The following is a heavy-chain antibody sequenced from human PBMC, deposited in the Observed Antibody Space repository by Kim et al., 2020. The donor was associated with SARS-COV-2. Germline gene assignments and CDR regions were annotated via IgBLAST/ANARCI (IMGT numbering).Heavy chain of an antibody. Sequence: GGSLRLSCAASGFDFSRHGMHWVRQAPGKGPEWVAVISNDGTGKYYADSVKGRFTISRDNPKNTVYLQMNSLRGEDTAVYYCAKVPGTGFYFYGMDVWGQGTAVTVSS. D-gene: IGHD6-13*01. CDR3: AKVPGTGFYFYGMDV. J-gene: IGHJ6*02. V-gene: IGHV3-30*18. CDR1: GFDFSRHG. CDR2: ISNDGTGK.